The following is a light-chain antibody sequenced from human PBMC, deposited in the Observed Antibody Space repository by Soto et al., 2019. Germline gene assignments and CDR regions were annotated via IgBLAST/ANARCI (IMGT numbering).Light chain of an antibody. J-gene: IGKJ5*01. CDR2: DAS. Sequence: IVMKQSPATLSVSAGERATLSCRARQSVRSNLAWYQQKPGQAPRLLIYDASTRATGIPARFSGSGSGTEFILTISCLQSEDFGVYYWQQYNNWPPITFGQGTRLQIK. V-gene: IGKV3D-15*01. CDR1: QSVRSN. CDR3: QQYNNWPPIT.